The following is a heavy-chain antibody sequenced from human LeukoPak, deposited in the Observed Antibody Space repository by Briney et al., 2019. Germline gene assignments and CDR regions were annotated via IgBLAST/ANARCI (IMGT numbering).Heavy chain of an antibody. D-gene: IGHD3-10*01. CDR2: ISGSGGST. CDR3: AKGGSYYGSGTHDY. CDR1: GFTFSSYG. V-gene: IGHV3-23*01. Sequence: GGSLSLSCAASGFTFSSYGMSWVRQAPGKGLEWVSAISGSGGSTYYADSVKGRFTISRDNSKNTLYLQMNSLRAEDTAVYYCAKGGSYYGSGTHDYWGQGTLVTVSS. J-gene: IGHJ4*02.